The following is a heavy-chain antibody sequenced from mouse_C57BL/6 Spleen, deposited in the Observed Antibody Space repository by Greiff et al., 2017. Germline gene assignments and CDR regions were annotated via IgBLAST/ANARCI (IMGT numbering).Heavy chain of an antibody. D-gene: IGHD2-5*01. V-gene: IGHV1-55*01. Sequence: QVQLQQPGAELVKPGALVKMSCKASGYTFTSYWITWVKQRPGQGLEWIGDIYPGSGSTNYNEKFKSKATLTVDTSSSTAYMQLSSLTSEDSAVYYCARSSNYDAMDYWGQGTSVTVSS. CDR2: IYPGSGST. CDR1: GYTFTSYW. J-gene: IGHJ4*01. CDR3: ARSSNYDAMDY.